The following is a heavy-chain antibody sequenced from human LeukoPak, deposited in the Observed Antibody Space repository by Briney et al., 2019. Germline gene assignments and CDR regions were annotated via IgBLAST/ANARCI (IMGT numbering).Heavy chain of an antibody. CDR1: GYTLTELS. CDR2: FDPEDGET. J-gene: IGHJ4*02. D-gene: IGHD6-13*01. V-gene: IGHV1-24*01. CDR3: ATATYSSSWYLFDY. Sequence: ASVTVSCKVSGYTLTELSMHWVRQAPGKGLEWMGGFDPEDGETIYAQKFQGRVTMTEDTSTDTAYMELSSLRSEDTAVYYCATATYSSSWYLFDYWGQGTLVTVSS.